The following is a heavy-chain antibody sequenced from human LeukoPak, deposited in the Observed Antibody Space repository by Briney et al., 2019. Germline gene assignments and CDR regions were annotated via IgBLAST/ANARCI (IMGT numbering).Heavy chain of an antibody. V-gene: IGHV1-69*01. Sequence: GSSVKVSCQASGGTFSSYAISWVRQAPGQGLEWMGGIIPIFGTANYAQKFQGRVTITADESTSTAYMELSSLRSEDTAVYYCASPSRGCSGGSCYYYYFDYWGQGTLVTVSS. CDR1: GGTFSSYA. CDR2: IIPIFGTA. D-gene: IGHD2-15*01. CDR3: ASPSRGCSGGSCYYYYFDY. J-gene: IGHJ4*02.